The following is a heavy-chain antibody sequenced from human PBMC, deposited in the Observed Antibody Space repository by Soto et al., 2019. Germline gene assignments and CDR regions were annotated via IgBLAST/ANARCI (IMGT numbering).Heavy chain of an antibody. Sequence: PGGSLRLSCAASGFTFSSCAMGWVRQAPGKGLEWVSDIIDSGGSTYYADSVKGRFTISRDNSKSTLYLQMNSLRAEDTALYYCAKMSDGWYGAFHIWGQGTMVTVSS. V-gene: IGHV3-23*01. CDR1: GFTFSSCA. J-gene: IGHJ3*02. CDR2: IIDSGGST. D-gene: IGHD6-19*01. CDR3: AKMSDGWYGAFHI.